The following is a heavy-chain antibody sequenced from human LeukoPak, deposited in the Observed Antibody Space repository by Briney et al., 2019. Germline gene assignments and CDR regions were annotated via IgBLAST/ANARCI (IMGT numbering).Heavy chain of an antibody. Sequence: PSETLSLTCTVSGGSISSTTYYWDWIRQPPGKGLEWIGTIYYSGSTYYNPSLKSRVTISVDTSKNEFSLNLSSVTAADTAVYYCARHDKDDYVWGGYRYTSFFDYWGQGTLVTVSS. CDR3: ARHDKDDYVWGGYRYTSFFDY. CDR1: GGSISSTTYY. V-gene: IGHV4-39*01. CDR2: IYYSGST. D-gene: IGHD3-16*02. J-gene: IGHJ4*02.